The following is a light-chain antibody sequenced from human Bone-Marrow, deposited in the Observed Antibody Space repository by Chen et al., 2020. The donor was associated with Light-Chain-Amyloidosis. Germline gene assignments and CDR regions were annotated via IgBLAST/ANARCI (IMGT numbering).Light chain of an antibody. CDR3: QVWDRSSDRPV. CDR2: DDS. Sequence: SYVLTQPSSVSVAPGQTATIACGGNNIGSTSVHWYQQTPGQAPLLVVYDDSDRPSGIPARLSASNSGTTATLTISRVEAGDEADYYCQVWDRSSDRPVFGGGTKLTVL. J-gene: IGLJ3*02. V-gene: IGLV3-21*02. CDR1: NIGSTS.